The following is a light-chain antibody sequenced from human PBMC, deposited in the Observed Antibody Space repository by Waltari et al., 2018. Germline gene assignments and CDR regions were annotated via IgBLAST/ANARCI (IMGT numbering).Light chain of an antibody. Sequence: DIVMTQSPDSLAVSLGERATINCKSSQNILHSSNNKNYLTWYQQKPGKTPGLLIYWASIRESGVPDRFGGSGSGTDFTLTISSLQAEDVAVYYCQQYFTTFTVTFGGGTKVEIK. CDR2: WAS. V-gene: IGKV4-1*01. CDR1: QNILHSSNNKNY. CDR3: QQYFTTFTVT. J-gene: IGKJ4*01.